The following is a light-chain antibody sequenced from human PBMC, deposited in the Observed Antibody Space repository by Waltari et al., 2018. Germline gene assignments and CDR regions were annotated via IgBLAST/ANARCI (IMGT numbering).Light chain of an antibody. CDR1: QSVSSN. J-gene: IGKJ4*01. CDR3: QQYNNWPPLT. V-gene: IGKV3-15*01. CDR2: DAS. Sequence: EIVMTQTPATLSVSPGERATLSRRASQSVSSNLAWYQQKPGQAPRLLIYDASTRDTGIPARFSGSGSGTEFHLTISSLQSEDFAFYYCQQYNNWPPLTFGGGTKVEIK.